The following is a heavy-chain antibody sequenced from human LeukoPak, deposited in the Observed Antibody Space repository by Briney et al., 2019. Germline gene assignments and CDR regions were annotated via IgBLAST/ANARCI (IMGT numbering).Heavy chain of an antibody. CDR2: INHSGST. J-gene: IGHJ4*02. CDR3: AREGLLGSGYTYWGDFDY. V-gene: IGHV4-34*01. CDR1: GGSFSGYY. Sequence: PSETLSLTCAVYGGSFSGYYWSWIRQPPGKGLGWIGEINHSGSTNYNPSLKSRVTISVDTSKNQFSLKLSSVTAADTAVYYCAREGLLGSGYTYWGDFDYWGQGTLVTVSS. D-gene: IGHD2-21*01.